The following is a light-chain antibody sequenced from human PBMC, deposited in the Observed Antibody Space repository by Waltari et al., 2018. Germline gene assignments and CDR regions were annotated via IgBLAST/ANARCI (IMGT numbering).Light chain of an antibody. CDR3: QQYNSYSYT. J-gene: IGKJ2*01. CDR2: DAS. Sequence: DIQMTQSPSTLSASVGDRVTITCRARQSVSYWLAWYQQKPGKAPKLLIYDASSLESGVPSRFSGSGSGTEFTLTINSLQTDDFATYYCQQYNSYSYTFGQGTKLEI. V-gene: IGKV1-5*01. CDR1: QSVSYW.